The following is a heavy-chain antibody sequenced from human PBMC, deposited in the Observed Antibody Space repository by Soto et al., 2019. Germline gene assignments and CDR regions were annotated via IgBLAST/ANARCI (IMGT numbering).Heavy chain of an antibody. CDR2: IYYSGST. CDR1: GSSISSSSYY. Sequence: SETLSLTCTVSGSSISSSSYYWGWIRQPPGKGLEWIGSIYYSGSTYYNPSLKSRVTISVDTSKNQFSLKLSSVTAADTAVYYCASPLSHDIFPSSIGWFDPWGQGTLVTVSS. D-gene: IGHD3-9*01. V-gene: IGHV4-39*01. J-gene: IGHJ5*02. CDR3: ASPLSHDIFPSSIGWFDP.